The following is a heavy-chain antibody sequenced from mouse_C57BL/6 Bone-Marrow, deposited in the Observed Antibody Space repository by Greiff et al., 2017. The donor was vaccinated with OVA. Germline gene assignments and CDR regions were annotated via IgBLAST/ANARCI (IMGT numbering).Heavy chain of an antibody. CDR3: ARRDYDGYWYFDV. CDR1: GYTFTSYW. J-gene: IGHJ1*03. CDR2: INPSSGYT. D-gene: IGHD2-4*01. V-gene: IGHV1-7*01. Sequence: VQLQQSGAELAKPGASVKLSCKASGYTFTSYWMHWVKQRPGQGLEWIGYINPSSGYTKYNQKFKDKATLTADKSSSTAYMQLSSLTYEDSAVYYCARRDYDGYWYFDVWGTVTTVTVSS.